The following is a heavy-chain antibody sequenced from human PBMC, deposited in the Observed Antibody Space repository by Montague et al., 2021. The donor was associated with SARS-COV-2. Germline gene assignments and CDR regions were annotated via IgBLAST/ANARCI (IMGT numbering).Heavy chain of an antibody. CDR3: ARRINRFGGPYFDD. Sequence: PALVKPTQTLTLTCTFSGFSLSTSGVGVGWIRQPPGKALEWLALIYWDDDKRYSPSLKSRLTITKDTSKNQVVLTMTNMDPVDTATYYCARRINRFGGPYFDDWGQGTLVTVSS. CDR1: GFSLSTSGVG. V-gene: IGHV2-5*02. CDR2: IYWDDDK. J-gene: IGHJ4*02. D-gene: IGHD4-23*01.